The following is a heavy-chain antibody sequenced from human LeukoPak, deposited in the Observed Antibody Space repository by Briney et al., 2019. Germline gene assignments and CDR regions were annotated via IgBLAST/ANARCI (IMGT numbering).Heavy chain of an antibody. Sequence: GGSLRLSCAASGFTFSTYEMNWVRQAPGKGLEGVSYISSSGSTIYYTDSVKGRFTISRDNAKNSLYLQMNSLRAEDTAVYYCARDDSGAGGTPVLAYWGQGTLVTVSS. V-gene: IGHV3-48*03. CDR2: ISSSGSTI. D-gene: IGHD6-13*01. CDR3: ARDDSGAGGTPVLAY. CDR1: GFTFSTYE. J-gene: IGHJ4*02.